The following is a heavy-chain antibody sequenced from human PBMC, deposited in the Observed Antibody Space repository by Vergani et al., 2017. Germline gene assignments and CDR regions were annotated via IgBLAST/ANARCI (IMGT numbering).Heavy chain of an antibody. CDR1: GFTFSSYS. D-gene: IGHD3-3*01. V-gene: IGHV3-21*01. Sequence: EVQLVESGGGLVKPGGSLRLSCAASGFTFSSYSMKWVRQAPGKGLEWVSSISSSSSYIYYADSVKGRFTISRDNAKNSLYLQMNSLRAEDTAVYYCAXGRTIFGVVPLVYYFDYWGQGTLVTVSS. CDR3: AXGRTIFGVVPLVYYFDY. CDR2: ISSSSSYI. J-gene: IGHJ4*02.